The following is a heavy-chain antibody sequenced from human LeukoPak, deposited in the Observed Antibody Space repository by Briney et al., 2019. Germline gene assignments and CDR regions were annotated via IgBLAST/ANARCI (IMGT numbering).Heavy chain of an antibody. CDR1: GGTFSTYA. CDR3: ARAFDILTEYYFDY. CDR2: ITPIYGTA. Sequence: ASVKVSCKASGGTFSTYAMNWVRQAPGQGLEWMGGITPIYGTANYAQKFQGRVTITADESTSTAYMELSSLRSEDTAVYYCARAFDILTEYYFDYWGQGTLVTVSS. J-gene: IGHJ4*02. V-gene: IGHV1-69*13. D-gene: IGHD3-9*01.